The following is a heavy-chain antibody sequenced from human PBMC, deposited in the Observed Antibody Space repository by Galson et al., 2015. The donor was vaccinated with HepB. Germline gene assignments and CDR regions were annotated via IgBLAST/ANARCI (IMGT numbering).Heavy chain of an antibody. J-gene: IGHJ6*02. CDR1: GYTFTSYG. V-gene: IGHV1-18*04. D-gene: IGHD3-3*01. Sequence: SVKVSCKASGYTFTSYGISWVRQAPGQGLEWMGWISAYNGNTNYAQKLQGRVTMTTETSTSTAYMELRSLRSDDTAVYYCARDGRYYDFWSGYPYYYYGMDVWGQGTTVTVSS. CDR3: ARDGRYYDFWSGYPYYYYGMDV. CDR2: ISAYNGNT.